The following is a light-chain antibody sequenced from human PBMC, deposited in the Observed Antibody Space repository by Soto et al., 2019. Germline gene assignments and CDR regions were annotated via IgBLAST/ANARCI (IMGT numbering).Light chain of an antibody. CDR2: AAS. CDR1: QGISNN. CDR3: QKYNSAPPWT. J-gene: IGKJ1*01. V-gene: IGKV1-27*01. Sequence: DIQMTQSPSSLSASVGDRVTITCRASQGISNNLAWYQQKSGKVPKLLIYAASTLHSGVPSRFSGSGSGTDFTLTISSLQLEDVATYYCQKYNSAPPWTFGQGTKVQIK.